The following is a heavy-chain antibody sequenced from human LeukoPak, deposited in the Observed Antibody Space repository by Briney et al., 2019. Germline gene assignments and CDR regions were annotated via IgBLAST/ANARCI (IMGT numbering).Heavy chain of an antibody. V-gene: IGHV4-39*07. CDR2: MFYSGNS. CDR1: GGSINRSSYY. CDR3: ARTDDAFHI. J-gene: IGHJ3*02. Sequence: PSETLSLTCTVSGGSINRSSYYWAWIRQPPGKGLEWIGSMFYSGNSYYNPSLESRVTISLVMSKNQISLKLSSVTTADTAMYYCARTDDAFHIWGHGTTVTVSS. D-gene: IGHD2-21*02.